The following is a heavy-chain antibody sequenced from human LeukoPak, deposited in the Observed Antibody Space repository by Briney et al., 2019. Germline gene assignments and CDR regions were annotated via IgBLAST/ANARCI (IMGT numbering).Heavy chain of an antibody. D-gene: IGHD6-6*01. CDR1: GFTFSSFE. CDR2: ISSSGSTI. Sequence: PGGSLRLSSAASGFTFSSFEMNWVRQAPGKGLEWVSYISSSGSTIYSADSVKGRFTISRDNAKNSLYLQMSSLRAEDTAVYYCARVLAARLSDYWGQGTLVTVSS. CDR3: ARVLAARLSDY. J-gene: IGHJ4*02. V-gene: IGHV3-48*03.